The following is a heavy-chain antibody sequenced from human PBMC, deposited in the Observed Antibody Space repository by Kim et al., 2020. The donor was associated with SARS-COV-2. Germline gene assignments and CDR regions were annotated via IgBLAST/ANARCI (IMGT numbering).Heavy chain of an antibody. CDR2: IYPGDSDT. J-gene: IGHJ4*02. CDR1: GYSFTSYW. Sequence: GESLKISCKGSGYSFTSYWIGWVRQMPGKGLEWMGIIYPGDSDTRYSPSFQGQVTISADKSISTAYLQWSSLKASDTAMYYCARHVFKRAGYSSSWYVFDYWGQGTLVTVSS. V-gene: IGHV5-51*01. D-gene: IGHD6-13*01. CDR3: ARHVFKRAGYSSSWYVFDY.